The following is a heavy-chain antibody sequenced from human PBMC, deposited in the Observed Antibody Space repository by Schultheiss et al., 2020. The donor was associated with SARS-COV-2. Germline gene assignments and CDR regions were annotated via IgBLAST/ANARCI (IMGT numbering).Heavy chain of an antibody. CDR3: ASRGSGSYYGRELVGWYFDL. Sequence: SETLSLTCTVSGGSISSYYWSWIRQPPGKGLEWIGYIYYSGSTNYNPSLKSRVTISVDTSKNQFSLKLSSVTAADTAVYYCASRGSGSYYGRELVGWYFDLWGRGTLVTVS. J-gene: IGHJ2*01. V-gene: IGHV4-59*08. CDR1: GGSISSYY. CDR2: IYYSGST. D-gene: IGHD1-26*01.